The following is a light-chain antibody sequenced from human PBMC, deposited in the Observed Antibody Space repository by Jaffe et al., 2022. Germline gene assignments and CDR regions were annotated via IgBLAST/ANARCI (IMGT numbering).Light chain of an antibody. Sequence: EIVLTQSPATLSLSPGDRATLSCRASQSVSNYLAWYQQKPGQAPRLLIYETSRRTAGIPARFTGSGSGTDFTLTISSLEPEDFAIYYCQQRITWPPGNTFGGGTKVEI. J-gene: IGKJ4*01. CDR1: QSVSNY. CDR3: QQRITWPPGNT. V-gene: IGKV3-11*01. CDR2: ETS.